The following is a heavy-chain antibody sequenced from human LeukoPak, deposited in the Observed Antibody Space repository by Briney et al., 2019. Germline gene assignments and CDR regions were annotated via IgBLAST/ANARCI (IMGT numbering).Heavy chain of an antibody. J-gene: IGHJ3*01. CDR1: GYTITSYD. CDR2: MKPHSGDT. V-gene: IGHV1-8*01. Sequence: GASVKVSCKASGYTITSYDINWARQATGHGLEWMGWMKPHSGDTGYAHRFQGRVTMTRDTSTNTAYLELTSLISEDTAVYYCARYCSGNGCFPSSAAFDFWGQGTMVTVSS. CDR3: ARYCSGNGCFPSSAAFDF. D-gene: IGHD2-15*01.